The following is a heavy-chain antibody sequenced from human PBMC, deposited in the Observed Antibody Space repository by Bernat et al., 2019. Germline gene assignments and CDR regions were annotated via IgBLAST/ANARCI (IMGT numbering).Heavy chain of an antibody. CDR3: ARGGIWYEYYYYYMDV. Sequence: QVQLQQWGAGLLKPSETLSLTCAVYGGSFSGYYWSWIRQPPGKGLEWIGEINHSGSTNYNPSLKSRVTISVDTSKKQFSLKLSSVTAADTAVYYCARGGIWYEYYYYYMDVWGKGTTVTVSS. CDR1: GGSFSGYY. CDR2: INHSGST. J-gene: IGHJ6*03. D-gene: IGHD6-13*01. V-gene: IGHV4-34*01.